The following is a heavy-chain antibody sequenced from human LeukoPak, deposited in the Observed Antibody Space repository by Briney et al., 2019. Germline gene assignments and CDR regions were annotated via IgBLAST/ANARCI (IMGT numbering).Heavy chain of an antibody. V-gene: IGHV3-21*01. CDR3: ARDLAWGAA. D-gene: IGHD1-26*01. Sequence: PGGSLRLSCAASGFTFSSYSMNWVRQAPGKGLEWVSSITSTSNYIYYTDSLKGRFTISRDNAKNSLYLQMNSLRAEDTAVYYCARDLAWGAAWGQGTLVTVSS. CDR1: GFTFSSYS. CDR2: ITSTSNYI. J-gene: IGHJ5*02.